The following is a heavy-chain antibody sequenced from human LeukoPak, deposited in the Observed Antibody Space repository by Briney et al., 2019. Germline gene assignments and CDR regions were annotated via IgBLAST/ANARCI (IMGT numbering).Heavy chain of an antibody. CDR1: GGSISSYY. V-gene: IGHV4-59*01. CDR3: ARGRAAAEVY. Sequence: GTLSLTCTVSGGSISSYYWSWIRQPPGKGLDWIGYIYYSGSTHYNPSLKSRVSISVDTSKNQCSLKVSSVTPADTAVYYCARGRAAAEVYWGQGTLVTVSS. D-gene: IGHD6-13*01. J-gene: IGHJ4*02. CDR2: IYYSGST.